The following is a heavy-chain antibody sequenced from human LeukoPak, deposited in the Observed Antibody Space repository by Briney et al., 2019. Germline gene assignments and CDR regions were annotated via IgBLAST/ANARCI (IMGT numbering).Heavy chain of an antibody. CDR2: ISSSGSTI. V-gene: IGHV3-11*01. CDR1: GFTFSDYY. Sequence: GGSLRLSCAASGFTFSDYYMSWIRQAPGKGLEWVSYISSSGSTIYYADSVKVRFTISRDNAKNSLYLQMNSHRSEETAVQYXATSSYGMDVWGQGTTVTVS. CDR3: ATSSYGMDV. J-gene: IGHJ6*02.